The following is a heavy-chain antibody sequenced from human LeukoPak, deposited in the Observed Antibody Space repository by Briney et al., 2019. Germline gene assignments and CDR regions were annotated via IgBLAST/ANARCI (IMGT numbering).Heavy chain of an antibody. J-gene: IGHJ4*02. D-gene: IGHD3-10*01. V-gene: IGHV1-69*13. Sequence: EASVKVSCKASGGTFSSYAISWVRQAPGQGLEWMGGIIPIFGTANYAQKFQGRVTITADESTSTAYMELSSLRSEDTAVYYCHLEYGSGSLDYWGQGTLVTVSS. CDR2: IIPIFGTA. CDR1: GGTFSSYA. CDR3: HLEYGSGSLDY.